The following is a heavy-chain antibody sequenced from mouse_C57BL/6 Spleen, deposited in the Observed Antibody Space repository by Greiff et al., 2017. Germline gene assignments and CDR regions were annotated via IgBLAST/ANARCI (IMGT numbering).Heavy chain of an antibody. CDR1: GYAFSSSW. V-gene: IGHV1-82*01. D-gene: IGHD2-3*01. J-gene: IGHJ4*01. CDR2: IYPGDGDT. CDR3: ARPDGYWGGYAMDY. Sequence: QVQLQQSGPELVKPGASVKISCKASGYAFSSSWMNWVKQRPGKGLEWIGRIYPGDGDTNYNGKFKGKATLTADKSSSTAYMQLSSLTSEDSAVYFCARPDGYWGGYAMDYWGQGTSVTVSS.